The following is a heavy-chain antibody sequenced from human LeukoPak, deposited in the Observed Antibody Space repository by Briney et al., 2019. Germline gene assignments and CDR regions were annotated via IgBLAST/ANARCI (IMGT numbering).Heavy chain of an antibody. J-gene: IGHJ4*02. D-gene: IGHD5-24*01. CDR1: GFTVSSNY. V-gene: IGHV3-66*01. Sequence: PGGSLRLSCAASGFTVSSNYMSWVRQAPGKGLEWGSSIYSGGSTYYTDSVKGRFTISRDNSKNTLYLQMNSLRAEDTAVYYCARDLAGYNSFDYWGQGTLATVSS. CDR2: IYSGGST. CDR3: ARDLAGYNSFDY.